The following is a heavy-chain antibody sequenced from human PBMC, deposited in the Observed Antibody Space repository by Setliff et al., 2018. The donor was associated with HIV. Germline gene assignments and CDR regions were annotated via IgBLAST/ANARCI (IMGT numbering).Heavy chain of an antibody. Sequence: LRLSCAASAFNVSHNHMTWVRQAPVKGLEWVSVTYATDGSTYYADSVKGRLTISRDNSKNVLYLQMNSLRADDTAIYYCASMRPDDYYYYMDAWGKGTTVTV. J-gene: IGHJ6*03. V-gene: IGHV3-53*01. CDR2: TYATDGST. CDR3: ASMRPDDYYYYMDA. CDR1: AFNVSHNH.